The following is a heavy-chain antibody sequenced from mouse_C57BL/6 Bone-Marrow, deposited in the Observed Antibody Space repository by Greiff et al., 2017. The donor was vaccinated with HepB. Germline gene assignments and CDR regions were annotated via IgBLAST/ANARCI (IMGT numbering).Heavy chain of an antibody. CDR3: TRNYGYYFDY. Sequence: EVQGVESGGGLVQPGGSMKLSCAASGFTFSDAWMDWVRQSPEKGLEWVAEIRNKANNHATYYAESVKGRFTISRDDSKSSVYLKMNSLRAEDTGIYYCTRNYGYYFDYWGQGTTLTVSS. J-gene: IGHJ2*01. D-gene: IGHD1-1*01. CDR1: GFTFSDAW. CDR2: IRNKANNHAT. V-gene: IGHV6-6*01.